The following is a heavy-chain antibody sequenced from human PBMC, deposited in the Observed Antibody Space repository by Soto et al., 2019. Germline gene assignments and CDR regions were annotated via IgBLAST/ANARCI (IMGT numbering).Heavy chain of an antibody. V-gene: IGHV3-23*01. J-gene: IGHJ4*02. CDR1: GFTFSSYD. CDR2: IGVYANT. Sequence: EVELLESGGALVQPGGSLRLSCAASGFTFSSYDMNWVRQAPGKGMEWVSVIGVYANTYYADSVKGRFTISRDDSRNTVHLQLNSLSVDDTAVYYCAKESTVGSPGYYFDSWGQGTLVTVSS. D-gene: IGHD1-26*01. CDR3: AKESTVGSPGYYFDS.